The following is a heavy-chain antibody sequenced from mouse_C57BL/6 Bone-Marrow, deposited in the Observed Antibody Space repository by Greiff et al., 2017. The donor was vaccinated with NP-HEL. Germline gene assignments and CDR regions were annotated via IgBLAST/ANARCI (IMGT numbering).Heavy chain of an antibody. Sequence: VQLQQSGTVLARPGASVKMSCKTSGYTFTSYWMHWVQQRPGQGLEWIGAIYPGNSDTSYNQKFKGKAKLTAVTSASTAYMELSSLAKEDSAGYYCTSYGSSYWYFDVWGAGTTVTVSS. CDR1: GYTFTSYW. CDR2: IYPGNSDT. J-gene: IGHJ1*01. V-gene: IGHV1-5*01. CDR3: TSYGSSYWYFDV. D-gene: IGHD1-1*01.